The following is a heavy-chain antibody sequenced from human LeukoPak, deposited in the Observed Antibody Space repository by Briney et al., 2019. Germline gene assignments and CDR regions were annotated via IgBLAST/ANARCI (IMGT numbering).Heavy chain of an antibody. V-gene: IGHV4-28*01. J-gene: IGHJ3*02. CDR1: GYSISSSNW. Sequence: SETLSLTCAVSGYSISSSNWWGWIRQPPGKGLEWIGYIYYSGSTYYNPSLKSRVTMLADTSKNQFSLKLSSVTAVDTAVYYCARSHEEAFDIWGQGTMVTVSS. CDR2: IYYSGST. CDR3: ARSHEEAFDI.